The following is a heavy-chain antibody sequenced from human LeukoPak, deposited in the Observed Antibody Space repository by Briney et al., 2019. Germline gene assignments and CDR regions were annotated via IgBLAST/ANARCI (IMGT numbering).Heavy chain of an antibody. CDR1: GYTFTSYG. CDR3: ASAALHGPDSSGWLDY. D-gene: IGHD6-19*01. Sequence: GASVKVSCKASGYTFTSYGISWVRQAPGQGLEWMGWISAYNGNTNYAQKLQGRVTMTTDTSTSTAYMELRSLRSDDTAVYYCASAALHGPDSSGWLDYWGQGTLVTVSS. CDR2: ISAYNGNT. J-gene: IGHJ4*02. V-gene: IGHV1-18*01.